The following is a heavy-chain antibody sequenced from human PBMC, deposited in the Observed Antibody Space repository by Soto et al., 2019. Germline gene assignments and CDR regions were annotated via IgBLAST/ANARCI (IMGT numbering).Heavy chain of an antibody. CDR2: INPNSGGT. J-gene: IGHJ5*02. V-gene: IGHV1-2*02. D-gene: IGHD2-15*01. Sequence: ASVKVSCKASGYTFTGYYMHWVRQAPGQGLEWMGWINPNSGGTNYAQKFQGRVTMTRDTSISTAYMELSRLRSADTAVYYCARVSTATPHYRCFDPWGQGTLVTVSS. CDR3: ARVSTATPHYRCFDP. CDR1: GYTFTGYY.